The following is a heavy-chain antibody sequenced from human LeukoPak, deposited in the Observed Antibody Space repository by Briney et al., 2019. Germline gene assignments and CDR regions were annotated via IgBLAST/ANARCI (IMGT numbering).Heavy chain of an antibody. CDR2: ISHTGGSP. CDR3: AKNADRGAFCRGGGCYPYYYYYMDV. J-gene: IGHJ6*03. Sequence: PGGSLRLSCAASGITFSSYGMNWVRQAPGKGLEWVSSISHTGGSPYYADSVKGRFTVSRDNSKNTLYLQMNSLTAEDTAIYYCAKNADRGAFCRGGGCYPYYYYYMDVWGTGTTVTISS. V-gene: IGHV3-23*01. CDR1: GITFSSYG. D-gene: IGHD2-15*01.